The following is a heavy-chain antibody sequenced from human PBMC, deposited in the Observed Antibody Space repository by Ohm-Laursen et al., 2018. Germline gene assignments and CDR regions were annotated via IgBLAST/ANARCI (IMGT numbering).Heavy chain of an antibody. Sequence: SLRLSCAASGLTFRTYAMSWVRQTPGKGLEWVSAISGSGASTYYADSVKGRFTISRDNPNSSLYLQMNSLRDEDTAIYFCYGSGSYYNYIDYWGQGTPVAVSS. CDR2: ISGSGAST. J-gene: IGHJ4*02. CDR3: YGSGSYYNYIDY. CDR1: GLTFRTYA. V-gene: IGHV3-23*01. D-gene: IGHD3-10*01.